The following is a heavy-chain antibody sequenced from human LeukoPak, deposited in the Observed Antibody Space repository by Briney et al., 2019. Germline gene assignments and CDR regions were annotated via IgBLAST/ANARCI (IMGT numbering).Heavy chain of an antibody. CDR2: ISGSGGST. Sequence: PGGSLRLSCAASGFTFSSYAMSWVRQAPGKGLEWVSAISGSGGSTYYADSVKGRFTISRDNAKNSLYLQMNSLRAEDTAVYYCAREVAGYYDSSGYYQTYYFDYWGQGTLVTVSS. V-gene: IGHV3-23*01. CDR1: GFTFSSYA. CDR3: AREVAGYYDSSGYYQTYYFDY. J-gene: IGHJ4*02. D-gene: IGHD3-22*01.